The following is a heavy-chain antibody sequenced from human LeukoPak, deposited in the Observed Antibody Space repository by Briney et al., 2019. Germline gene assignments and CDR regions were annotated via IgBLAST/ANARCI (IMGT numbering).Heavy chain of an antibody. CDR3: ARQDI. Sequence: SETLSLTCTVSGGSLSSGNHYWSWLRQPAGKGLEWIGRIYSSGRTYYTPSLKSRVTISVDTSKNQFYLTLTSVTAADTAVYYCARQDIWGQGTLVTVSS. V-gene: IGHV4-61*02. J-gene: IGHJ4*02. CDR1: GGSLSSGNHY. CDR2: IYSSGRT.